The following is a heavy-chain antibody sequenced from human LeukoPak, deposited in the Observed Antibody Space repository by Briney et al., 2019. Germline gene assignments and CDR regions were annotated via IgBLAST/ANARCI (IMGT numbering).Heavy chain of an antibody. J-gene: IGHJ4*02. Sequence: GGSLRLSCAASGFTFSSFEMSWVRQAPGKGLEWVSYISSSGITIYYADSMKGRFTISRDNAKNTLFLQMTSLRPDDTATYYCASLAVGRGYDDDDYWGQGTLVTVSS. V-gene: IGHV3-48*03. CDR2: ISSSGITI. CDR3: ASLAVGRGYDDDDY. D-gene: IGHD3-16*01. CDR1: GFTFSSFE.